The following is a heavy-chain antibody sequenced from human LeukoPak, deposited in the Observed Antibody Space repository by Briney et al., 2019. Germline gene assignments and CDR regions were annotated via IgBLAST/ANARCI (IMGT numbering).Heavy chain of an antibody. CDR1: GYTFTSNY. CDR2: IYPRDGST. CDR3: ARDQEGFDY. Sequence: ASVKVSCKASGYTFTSNYIHWVRQAPGQGLEWMGMIYPRDGSTSYAQNFQGRVTVTRDTSTSTVHMELSGLRSEDTAVYYCARDQEGFDYWGQGTLVTVSS. V-gene: IGHV1-46*01. J-gene: IGHJ4*02.